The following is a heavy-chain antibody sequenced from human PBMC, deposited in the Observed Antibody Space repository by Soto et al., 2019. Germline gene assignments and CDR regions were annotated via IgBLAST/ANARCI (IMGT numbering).Heavy chain of an antibody. V-gene: IGHV1-3*01. Sequence: ASVKVSCKASGYTFTSYAMHWVRQAPGQRLEWMGWINAGNGNTKYSQKFQGRVTITRDTSASTAYMELSSLRSEDTAVYYCARAGSGSYYYYYYMDVWGKGTTVTV. CDR2: INAGNGNT. J-gene: IGHJ6*03. CDR1: GYTFTSYA. D-gene: IGHD3-10*01. CDR3: ARAGSGSYYYYYYMDV.